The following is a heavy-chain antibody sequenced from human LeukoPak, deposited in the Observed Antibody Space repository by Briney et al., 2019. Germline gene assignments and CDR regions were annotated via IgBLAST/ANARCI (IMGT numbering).Heavy chain of an antibody. CDR1: GGSISSYY. J-gene: IGHJ4*02. V-gene: IGHV4-59*01. CDR3: ARFNSSGYYLVY. D-gene: IGHD3-22*01. Sequence: SETLSLTYTVSGGSISSYYWSWIRQPPGKGLEWIGYIYYSGGTTYNPSLKSRVAISVDTSKNQFFLMLNSVTAADTAVYYCARFNSSGYYLVYWGQEPLVTVSS. CDR2: IYYSGGT.